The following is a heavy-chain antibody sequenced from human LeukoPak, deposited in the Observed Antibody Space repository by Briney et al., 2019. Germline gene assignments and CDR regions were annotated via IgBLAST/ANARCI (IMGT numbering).Heavy chain of an antibody. Sequence: PAESLRLTCAASGFTFSSYCLHWIRQAPGKGLVWVSRINSDGSSNSYADCVKGRFTISRDNAKNTLYLQMNSLRAEDTSVYYCARANYYDSSGYYLYYFDYWGQGTLVTVSS. J-gene: IGHJ4*02. CDR3: ARANYYDSSGYYLYYFDY. D-gene: IGHD3-22*01. CDR2: INSDGSSN. V-gene: IGHV3-74*01. CDR1: GFTFSSYC.